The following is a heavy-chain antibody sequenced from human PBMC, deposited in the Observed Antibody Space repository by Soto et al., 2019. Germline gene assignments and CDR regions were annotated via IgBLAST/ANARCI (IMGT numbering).Heavy chain of an antibody. D-gene: IGHD3-16*01. CDR2: ISASGGNI. CDR1: GFIFSDYA. CDR3: AQVAGGLGYFDL. V-gene: IGHV3-23*01. Sequence: EVQLLESGGGLARPGGSLRLSCVASGFIFSDYAMTWIRQAPGKGLEWVATISASGGNIEYTDSLKGRFTISRDNSKKTVYLQINGLTADATAVHYCAQVAGGLGYFDLWGRGTLVTVSS. J-gene: IGHJ2*01.